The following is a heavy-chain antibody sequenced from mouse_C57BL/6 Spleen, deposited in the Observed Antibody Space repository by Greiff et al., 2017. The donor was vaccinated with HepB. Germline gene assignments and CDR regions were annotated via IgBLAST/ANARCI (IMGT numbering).Heavy chain of an antibody. Sequence: EVQLQESGPGLVKPSQSLSLTCSVTGYSITSGYYWNWIRQFPGNKLEWMGYISYDGSNNYNPSLKNRISITRDTSKNQFFLKLNSVTTEDTATYYGARGTAQATWFAYWGQGTLVTVSA. CDR2: ISYDGSN. D-gene: IGHD3-2*02. V-gene: IGHV3-6*01. J-gene: IGHJ3*01. CDR3: ARGTAQATWFAY. CDR1: GYSITSGYY.